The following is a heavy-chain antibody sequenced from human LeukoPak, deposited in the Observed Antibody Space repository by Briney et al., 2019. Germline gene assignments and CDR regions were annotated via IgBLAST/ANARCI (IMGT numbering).Heavy chain of an antibody. CDR1: RFTFSNYG. CDR3: ARDHAFSYYYYYMDV. V-gene: IGHV3-30*02. D-gene: IGHD3-3*01. Sequence: GSLRLSCAASRFTFSNYGMHWVRQAPGKGLEWVAFIRYDESNKYYTDSVKGRFTISRDNSKNTLYLQMNSLRAEDTAVYYCARDHAFSYYYYYMDVWGKGTTVTVSS. CDR2: IRYDESNK. J-gene: IGHJ6*03.